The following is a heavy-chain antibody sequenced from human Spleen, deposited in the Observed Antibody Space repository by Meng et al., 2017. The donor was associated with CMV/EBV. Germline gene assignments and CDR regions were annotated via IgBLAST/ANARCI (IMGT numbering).Heavy chain of an antibody. CDR3: ARDRGQYQLRAYGLDV. Sequence: SCKASGFTFSAFAMSWVRHAPGKGLEWVSGIGVSDDDSYYADSVKGRFTMSRDKSKNTVHLQMNSLRAEDTAVYYCARDRGQYQLRAYGLDVWGQGTTVTVSS. CDR1: GFTFSAFA. V-gene: IGHV3-23*01. CDR2: IGVSDDDS. J-gene: IGHJ6*02. D-gene: IGHD2-2*01.